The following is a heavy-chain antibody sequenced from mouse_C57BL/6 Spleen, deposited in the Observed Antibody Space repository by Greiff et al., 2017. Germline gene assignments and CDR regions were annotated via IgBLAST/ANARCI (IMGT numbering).Heavy chain of an antibody. D-gene: IGHD2-2*01. CDR1: GFTFSSYT. Sequence: EVKLMESGGGLVKPGGSLKLSCAASGFTFSSYTMSWVRQTPEKRLEWVATISGGGGNTYYPDSVKGRFTLSRDNAKNTLYLQMSSLRSEDTALYYCARQRRYGYDDWYFDVWGTGTTVTVSS. J-gene: IGHJ1*03. CDR3: ARQRRYGYDDWYFDV. CDR2: ISGGGGNT. V-gene: IGHV5-9*01.